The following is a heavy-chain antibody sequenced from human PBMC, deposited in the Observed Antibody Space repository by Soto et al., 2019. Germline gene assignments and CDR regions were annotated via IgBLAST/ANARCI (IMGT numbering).Heavy chain of an antibody. CDR2: IPYDGSTK. J-gene: IGHJ4*02. D-gene: IGHD4-4*01. CDR3: ATDERGQLMDY. V-gene: IGHV3-30*03. Sequence: QVPLVESGGGGVQPGGSLRLCCGASGFTFGNYAVHWFRQSPGKGLEWVAVIPYDGSTKHNVDSVKGRFDLTRDNHKNTVFLQMNSLRPEDTGVYYCATDERGQLMDYWGQGTLVTVSS. CDR1: GFTFGNYA.